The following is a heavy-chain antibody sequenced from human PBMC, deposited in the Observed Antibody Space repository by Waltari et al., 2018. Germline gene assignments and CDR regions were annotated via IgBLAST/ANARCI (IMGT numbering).Heavy chain of an antibody. D-gene: IGHD6-13*01. Sequence: QVQLVQSGAEVKKPGSSVKVSCKASGGTFSSYAISWVRQAPGQGLEWMGRSSPIFGTENDAQKFQGRVTITADKSTSTADMELSRLRSEDTAVYYCAREMAYSSSWYGWSWFDPWGQGTLVTVSS. V-gene: IGHV1-69*08. J-gene: IGHJ5*02. CDR1: GGTFSSYA. CDR3: AREMAYSSSWYGWSWFDP. CDR2: SSPIFGTE.